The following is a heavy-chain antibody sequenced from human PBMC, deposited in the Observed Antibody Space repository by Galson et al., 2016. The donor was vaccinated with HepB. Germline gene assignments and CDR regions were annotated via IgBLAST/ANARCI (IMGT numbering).Heavy chain of an antibody. CDR1: GGTFSTYA. D-gene: IGHD6-19*01. CDR3: TKTGSGWYFDY. Sequence: QSGAEVKKPGESLKVSCKAPGGTFSTYAITWVRQAPGQGLEWMGGIIPMLGTVNYAQKFQGRVTVTAAESTGTAYMELSSLRAEDTAVYYCTKTGSGWYFDYWGQGTLVTVSS. V-gene: IGHV1-69*01. CDR2: IIPMLGTV. J-gene: IGHJ4*02.